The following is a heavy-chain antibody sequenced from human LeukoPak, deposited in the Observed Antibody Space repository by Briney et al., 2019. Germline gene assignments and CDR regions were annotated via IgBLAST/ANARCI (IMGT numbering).Heavy chain of an antibody. V-gene: IGHV3-7*01. J-gene: IGHJ4*02. Sequence: GGSLRLSCAASGFTFSSYSMNWVRQAPGKGLEWVANIKQDGSEKYYVDSVKGRFTISRDNAKNSLYLQMNSLRAEDTAVYYCARDLHRMAAAGRVGTFDYWGQGTLVTVSS. D-gene: IGHD6-13*01. CDR1: GFTFSSYS. CDR2: IKQDGSEK. CDR3: ARDLHRMAAAGRVGTFDY.